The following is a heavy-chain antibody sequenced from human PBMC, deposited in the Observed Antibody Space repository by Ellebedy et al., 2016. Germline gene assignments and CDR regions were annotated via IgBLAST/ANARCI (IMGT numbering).Heavy chain of an antibody. Sequence: SETLSLTCAVYGGSFSGYYWSWIRQPPGKGLEWIGEINHNGKTNCNPSLKSRGTMSADTSKNQFSLELRSVTAADTAVYFCARREVGTMLDSWGQGTLVTVSS. J-gene: IGHJ4*02. CDR2: INHNGKT. D-gene: IGHD3-10*01. CDR1: GGSFSGYY. V-gene: IGHV4-34*01. CDR3: ARREVGTMLDS.